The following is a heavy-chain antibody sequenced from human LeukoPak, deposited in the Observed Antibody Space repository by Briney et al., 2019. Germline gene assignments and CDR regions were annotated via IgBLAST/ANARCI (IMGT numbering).Heavy chain of an antibody. V-gene: IGHV4-34*01. CDR2: INHSGST. D-gene: IGHD2-21*02. CDR3: ASTSYCGGDCYSRRVEH. Sequence: PSETLSLTCAVYGGSFSGYYWSWIRQPPGKGLEWIGEINHSGSTNYNPSLKSRVTISVDTSKNQFSLKLSSVTAADTAVYYCASTSYCGGDCYSRRVEHWGQGTLVTVSS. J-gene: IGHJ4*02. CDR1: GGSFSGYY.